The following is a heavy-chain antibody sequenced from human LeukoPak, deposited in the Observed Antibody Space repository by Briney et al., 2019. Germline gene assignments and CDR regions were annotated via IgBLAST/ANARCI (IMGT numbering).Heavy chain of an antibody. V-gene: IGHV3-15*01. D-gene: IGHD3-10*01. CDR3: TTDFFQGGSDY. CDR2: IKSKTYGATT. CDR1: GFTFSSYA. Sequence: GGSLRLSCAASGFTFSSYAMSWVRQAPEKGLEWVGRIKSKTYGATTDFAVPVKGRFSISRDDSKNTLYLQMNGLKAEDTAIYYCTTDFFQGGSDYWGQGTLVTVSS. J-gene: IGHJ4*02.